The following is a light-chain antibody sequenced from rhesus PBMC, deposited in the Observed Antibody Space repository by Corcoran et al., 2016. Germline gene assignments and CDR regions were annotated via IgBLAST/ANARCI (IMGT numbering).Light chain of an antibody. Sequence: DIQMTQSPSSLSASVGDTVTITCRASQSISSWLAWYQQNPGKAPKLLIYKASSLESGVPSRFSGSGSVTDFTLTISSLQPEDFATYYCLQYSSSPLTFGGGTKVEIK. CDR3: LQYSSSPLT. CDR1: QSISSW. J-gene: IGKJ4*01. V-gene: IGKV1-22*01. CDR2: KAS.